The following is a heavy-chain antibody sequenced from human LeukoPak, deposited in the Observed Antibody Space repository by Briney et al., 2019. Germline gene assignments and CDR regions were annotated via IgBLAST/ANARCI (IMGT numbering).Heavy chain of an antibody. J-gene: IGHJ2*01. CDR1: GASISNYY. V-gene: IGHV4-59*08. CDR2: IFYSGST. D-gene: IGHD4-23*01. CDR3: ARFTTVVPAFWYLDL. Sequence: PSETLSLTCTVSGASISNYYWSWIRQPPGKGLEWIGYIFYSGSTNYNPSLKSRVTISLDTSKNQFSLQLSSVTAADTAVYYCARFTTVVPAFWYLDLWGRDTLVTVSS.